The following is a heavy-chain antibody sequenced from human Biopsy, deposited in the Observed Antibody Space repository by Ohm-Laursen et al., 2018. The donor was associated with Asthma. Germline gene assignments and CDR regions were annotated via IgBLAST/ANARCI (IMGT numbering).Heavy chain of an antibody. D-gene: IGHD1-1*01. CDR3: ARAERRVEFSYFDN. CDR1: GFSVETSGVA. V-gene: IGHV2-5*01. J-gene: IGHJ4*01. Sequence: TQTLTLTCTFSGFSVETSGVAVGWIRQPPGKALEWLALISWNDDRRYRSSLQSRLTITKDASKNQVVLTMTNMDPVDAATYFCARAERRVEFSYFDNWGLGTLVYVSS. CDR2: ISWNDDR.